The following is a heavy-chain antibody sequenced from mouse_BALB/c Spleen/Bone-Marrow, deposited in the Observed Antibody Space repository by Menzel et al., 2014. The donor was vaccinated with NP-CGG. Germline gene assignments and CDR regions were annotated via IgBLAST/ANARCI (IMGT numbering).Heavy chain of an antibody. CDR3: ARDVGYGNYFVY. CDR1: GFTFSDFY. Sequence: DVHLVESGGGLVQPGDSLRLSCATSGFTFSDFYMEWVRQPPGKRLEWTAASRNKARYYTTEYSASVKGRFIVSRDTSQSVLYLQMNALRAEDTAVYYCARDVGYGNYFVYWGQGTLVTVSA. V-gene: IGHV7-1*02. D-gene: IGHD2-10*02. J-gene: IGHJ3*01. CDR2: SRNKARYYTT.